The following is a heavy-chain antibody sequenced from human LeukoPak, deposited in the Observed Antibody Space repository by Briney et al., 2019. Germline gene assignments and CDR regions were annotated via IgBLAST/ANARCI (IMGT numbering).Heavy chain of an antibody. CDR2: ISYDGSNK. D-gene: IGHD3-10*01. CDR3: AKDNGARGYYYYYMDV. Sequence: GGSLRLSCAASGFTFSSYGMHWVRQAPGKGLEWVAVISYDGSNKYYADSVKGRFTISRDNSKNTLYLQMNSLRAEDTALYYCAKDNGARGYYYYYMDVWGKGTTVTVSS. V-gene: IGHV3-30*18. CDR1: GFTFSSYG. J-gene: IGHJ6*03.